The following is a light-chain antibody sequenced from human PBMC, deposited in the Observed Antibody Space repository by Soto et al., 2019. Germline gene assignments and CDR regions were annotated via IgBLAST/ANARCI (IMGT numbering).Light chain of an antibody. Sequence: EVLLTQSPGTLALSPLEIVTLSCMASQSVASSYLAWYQQKPGRAPRLLFYSASSRATGIPDRFSGSGSGTDFTLTISRLEPEDFAVYYCQQYGSSPITFGQGTRLEIK. J-gene: IGKJ5*01. V-gene: IGKV3-20*01. CDR1: QSVASSY. CDR2: SAS. CDR3: QQYGSSPIT.